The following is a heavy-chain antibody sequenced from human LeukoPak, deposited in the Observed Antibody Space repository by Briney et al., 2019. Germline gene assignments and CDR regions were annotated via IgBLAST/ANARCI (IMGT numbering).Heavy chain of an antibody. J-gene: IGHJ6*02. CDR2: IYYSGST. Sequence: SETLSLTCTVSGGSISSYYWSWIRQPPGKGLEWIGYIYYSGSTYYNPSLKSRVTISVDTSKNQFSLKLSSVTAADTAVYYCARDYGDYGHYYYYGMDVWGQGTTVTVSS. CDR3: ARDYGDYGHYYYYGMDV. V-gene: IGHV4-59*12. D-gene: IGHD4-17*01. CDR1: GGSISSYY.